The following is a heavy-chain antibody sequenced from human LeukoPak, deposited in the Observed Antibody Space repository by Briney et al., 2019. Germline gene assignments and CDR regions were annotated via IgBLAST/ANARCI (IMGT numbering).Heavy chain of an antibody. Sequence: ASVKVSCKASGGTFTGYYMRWVRQAPGQGLEWMGRINPNSGGTNYAQKFQGRVTMTRDTSISTAYMELSRLRSDDTAVYYCARGGSSWPYYYYSYMDVWGKGTTVTVSS. CDR1: GGTFTGYY. CDR2: INPNSGGT. CDR3: ARGGSSWPYYYYSYMDV. V-gene: IGHV1-2*06. D-gene: IGHD6-13*01. J-gene: IGHJ6*03.